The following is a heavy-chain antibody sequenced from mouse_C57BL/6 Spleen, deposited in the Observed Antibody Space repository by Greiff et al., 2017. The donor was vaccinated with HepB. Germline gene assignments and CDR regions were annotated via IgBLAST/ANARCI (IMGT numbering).Heavy chain of an antibody. CDR2: IRLKSDNYAT. J-gene: IGHJ2*01. CDR3: TGGITTVDFDY. Sequence: EVKVEESGGGLVQPGGSMKLSCVASGFTFSNYWMNWVRQSPEKGLEWVAQIRLKSDNYATHYAESVKGRFTISRDDSKSSVYLQMNNLRAEDTGIDYCTGGITTVDFDYWGQGTTLTVSS. D-gene: IGHD1-1*01. V-gene: IGHV6-3*01. CDR1: GFTFSNYW.